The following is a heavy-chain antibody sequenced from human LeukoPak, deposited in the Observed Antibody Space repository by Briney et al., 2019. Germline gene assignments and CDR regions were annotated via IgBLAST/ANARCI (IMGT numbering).Heavy chain of an antibody. CDR3: ARDWVGYYYDSSGYYAFDI. CDR1: GYTFTSYG. CDR2: ISAYNGNT. Sequence: ASVKVSCKASGYTFTSYGSSWVRQAPGQGLEWMGWISAYNGNTNYAQKLQGRVTMTTDTSTSTAYMELRSLRSDDTAVYYCARDWVGYYYDSSGYYAFDIWGQGTMVTVSS. D-gene: IGHD3-22*01. V-gene: IGHV1-18*01. J-gene: IGHJ3*02.